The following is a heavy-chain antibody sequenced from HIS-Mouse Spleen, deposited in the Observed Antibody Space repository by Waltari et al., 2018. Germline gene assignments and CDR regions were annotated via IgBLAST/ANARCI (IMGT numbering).Heavy chain of an antibody. CDR2: IYYSGST. J-gene: IGHJ2*01. CDR1: GGSISSSSYY. D-gene: IGHD6-13*01. Sequence: QLQLQESGPGLVKPSETLSLTCTVSGGSISSSSYYWGWIRQPPGKGREWIGRIYYSGSTSSHPSLKSRVTISVDTSKNQFSLRRSSVTAADTAVYYCAREIPYSSSWYDWYFDLWGRGTLVTVSS. V-gene: IGHV4-39*07. CDR3: AREIPYSSSWYDWYFDL.